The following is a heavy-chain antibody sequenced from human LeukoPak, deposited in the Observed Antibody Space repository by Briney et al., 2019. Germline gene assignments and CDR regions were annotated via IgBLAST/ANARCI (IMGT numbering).Heavy chain of an antibody. CDR3: AKRGVVIRVILVGFHKEANYFDS. D-gene: IGHD3-22*01. V-gene: IGHV3-23*01. Sequence: GGSLRLSCAASGFPFSNHAMSWVRQPPGKGLEWVSAISNGNTYYADSVKGRFTISRDNPKNTLYLQMNSLRAEDTAVYFCAKRGVVIRVILVGFHKEANYFDSWGQGVLVTVSS. J-gene: IGHJ4*02. CDR1: GFPFSNHA. CDR2: ISNGNT.